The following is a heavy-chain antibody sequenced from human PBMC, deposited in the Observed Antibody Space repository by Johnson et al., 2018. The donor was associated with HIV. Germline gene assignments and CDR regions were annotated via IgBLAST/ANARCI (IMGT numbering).Heavy chain of an antibody. CDR2: ISYDGSNK. J-gene: IGHJ3*02. Sequence: QVQLVESGGGVVQPGRSLRLSCAASGFTFSSFDMHWVRQAPGKGLEWVALISYDGSNKYYADSVKGRFTISRHNSKTTLYLQMNSLRAEDTAVYYCAKDGGGYGDYAYDAFDSWGQGTMVTVSS. V-gene: IGHV3-30-3*01. CDR1: GFTFSSFD. D-gene: IGHD4-17*01. CDR3: AKDGGGYGDYAYDAFDS.